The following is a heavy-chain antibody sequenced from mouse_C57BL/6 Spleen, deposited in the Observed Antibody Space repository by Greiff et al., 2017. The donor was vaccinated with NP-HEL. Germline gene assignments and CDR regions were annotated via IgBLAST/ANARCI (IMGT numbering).Heavy chain of an antibody. CDR3: ARAAYDYALDY. CDR2: IYPGDGDT. CDR1: GYAFSSYW. J-gene: IGHJ2*01. Sequence: VQLQQSGAELVKPGASVKISCKASGYAFSSYWMNWVKQRPGKGLEWIGQIYPGDGDTNYNGKFKGKATLTADKSSSTAYMQLSSLPSEDSAVYFCARAAYDYALDYWGQGTTLTVSS. D-gene: IGHD2-4*01. V-gene: IGHV1-80*01.